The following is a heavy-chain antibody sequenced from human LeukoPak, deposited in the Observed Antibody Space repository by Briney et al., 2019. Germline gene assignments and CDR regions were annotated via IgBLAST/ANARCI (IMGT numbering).Heavy chain of an antibody. CDR2: ISAYNGNT. Sequence: ASVKVSCKASGYTFTSYGISWVRQAPGQGLEWMGWISAYNGNTNYAQKLQGRVTMTTDTSTSTAYMELRSLRSDDTAVYYCARATMVRGVIGNNWFDPWGQGTLVTVSS. V-gene: IGHV1-18*01. J-gene: IGHJ5*02. D-gene: IGHD3-10*01. CDR1: GYTFTSYG. CDR3: ARATMVRGVIGNNWFDP.